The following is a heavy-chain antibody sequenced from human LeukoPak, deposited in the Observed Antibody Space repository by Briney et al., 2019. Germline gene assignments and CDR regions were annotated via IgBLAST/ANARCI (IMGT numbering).Heavy chain of an antibody. V-gene: IGHV5-10-1*01. CDR3: ATDMTTVTSGY. D-gene: IGHD4-17*01. Sequence: GESLKISCKGSGYNFTNYWISWVRQMPGKGLEWMGRIDPSDSYTNYSPSFQGHVYISADKSISTAYLQWSSLKASDTAVYHCATDMTTVTSGYWGQGTVVTVSS. CDR2: IDPSDSYT. CDR1: GYNFTNYW. J-gene: IGHJ4*02.